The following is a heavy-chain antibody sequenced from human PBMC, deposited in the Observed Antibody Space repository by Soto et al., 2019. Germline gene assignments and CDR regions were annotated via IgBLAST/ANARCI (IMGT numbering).Heavy chain of an antibody. V-gene: IGHV1-69*08. CDR1: GVAFSNYT. J-gene: IGHJ6*03. CDR2: VIPLLDAS. D-gene: IGHD2-15*01. Sequence: QVQLVQSGAEVKKPGSSVRISCTASGVAFSNYTFTWVRRAPGQELEWMGRVIPLLDASNYAEKFQDRVTITADRSTSTAYMELSGLKSEDSAIYYCASGKSQMTQDRMGFYYYMDVWGKGTTVTVSS. CDR3: ASGKSQMTQDRMGFYYYMDV.